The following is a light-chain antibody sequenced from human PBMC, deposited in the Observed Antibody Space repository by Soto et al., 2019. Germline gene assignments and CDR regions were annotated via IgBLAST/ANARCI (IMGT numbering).Light chain of an antibody. CDR1: QSILYSSNNKNY. V-gene: IGKV4-1*01. CDR2: WAS. CDR3: QQYYSAPYT. J-gene: IGKJ2*01. Sequence: DIVMTQSPDSLAVSLGERATINCKSRQSILYSSNNKNYLAWFQQKPGQPPKLLIYWASTRESGVPDRFSGSGSGTDFTLTISSLQAEDVAVYYCQQYYSAPYTFGQGTKLELK.